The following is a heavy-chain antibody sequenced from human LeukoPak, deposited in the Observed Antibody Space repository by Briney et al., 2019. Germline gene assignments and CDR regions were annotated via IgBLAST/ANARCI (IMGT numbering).Heavy chain of an antibody. CDR2: ISSSSSTI. CDR3: ARSYCSSTSCYERRDYYYGMDV. J-gene: IGHJ6*02. D-gene: IGHD2-2*01. Sequence: GGSLRLSCAASGFTFSSYSMNWVRQAPGKGLEWVSYISSSSSTIYYADSVKGRFTISRDNAKNSLYLQMNSLRAEDTAVYYCARSYCSSTSCYERRDYYYGMDVWGQGTTVTVSS. V-gene: IGHV3-48*04. CDR1: GFTFSSYS.